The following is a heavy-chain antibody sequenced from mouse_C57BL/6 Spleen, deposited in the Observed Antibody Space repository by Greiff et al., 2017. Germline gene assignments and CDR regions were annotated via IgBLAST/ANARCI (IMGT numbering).Heavy chain of an antibody. CDR2: IYPSDSET. CDR3: ARSRLYFDY. CDR1: GYTFTSYW. Sequence: QVQLQQPGAELVRPGSSVKLSCKASGYTFTSYWMDWVKQRPGQGLEWIGNIYPSDSETHYNQKFKDKATLTVDKSSSTAYMQRSSLTSEDSAVYYCARSRLYFDYWGQGTTLTVSS. V-gene: IGHV1-61*01. J-gene: IGHJ2*01. D-gene: IGHD3-2*02.